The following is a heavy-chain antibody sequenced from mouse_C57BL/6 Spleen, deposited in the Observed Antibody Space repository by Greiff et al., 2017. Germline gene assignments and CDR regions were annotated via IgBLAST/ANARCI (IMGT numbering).Heavy chain of an antibody. J-gene: IGHJ2*01. D-gene: IGHD2-2*01. CDR3: VREGVTTGFDY. Sequence: EVHLVESGGGLVQPTGSLKLSCAASGFSFNTYAMNWVRQAPGKGLEWVARIRSKSNNYATYYADSVKDRFTISRDDSESMLYLQMNNLKTEDTAMYYCVREGVTTGFDYWGQGTTRTVSS. CDR2: IRSKSNNYAT. V-gene: IGHV10-1*01. CDR1: GFSFNTYA.